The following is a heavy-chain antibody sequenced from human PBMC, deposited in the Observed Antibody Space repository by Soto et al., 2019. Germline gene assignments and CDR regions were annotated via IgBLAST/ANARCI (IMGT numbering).Heavy chain of an antibody. Sequence: SETLSLTCTVSGGSISSGGYYWSWIRQHPGKGLEWIGYIYYSGSTYYNPSLKSRVTISVDTSKNQFSLKLSSVTAADTAVYYCARGTLEYYFDYWGQGTLVTVSS. CDR2: IYYSGST. CDR1: GGSISSGGYY. CDR3: ARGTLEYYFDY. V-gene: IGHV4-31*03. D-gene: IGHD3-3*01. J-gene: IGHJ4*02.